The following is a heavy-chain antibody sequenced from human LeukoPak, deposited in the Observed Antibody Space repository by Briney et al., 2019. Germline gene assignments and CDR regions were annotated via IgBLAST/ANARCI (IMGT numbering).Heavy chain of an antibody. J-gene: IGHJ5*02. V-gene: IGHV4-59*11. CDR2: MYYSGGT. CDR1: GGSISNHY. D-gene: IGHD3-16*01. Sequence: SETLSLTCTVSGGSISNHYWSWIRQPPGKGLEWIGFMYYSGGTNYRPSLKSRVTISVDTSKNQFSLRLSSVTTADTAVYYCAREGVGDSPFDAWGQGTLVTVSS. CDR3: AREGVGDSPFDA.